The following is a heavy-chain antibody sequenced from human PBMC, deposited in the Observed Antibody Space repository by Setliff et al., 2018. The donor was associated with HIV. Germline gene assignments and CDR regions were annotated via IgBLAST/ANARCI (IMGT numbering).Heavy chain of an antibody. CDR1: NGSFSEYY. V-gene: IGHV4-34*07. D-gene: IGHD3-10*01. CDR3: TKTPLWFDKADWYFDL. J-gene: IGHJ2*01. Sequence: PSETLSLTCAVYNGSFSEYYWTWVRQPPGKELEWIGEISHGGRSTYNPSLKSRVTMSVDTSKNQFSLKLSSVTAVDTAIYYCTKTPLWFDKADWYFDLWGRGTLVTVSS. CDR2: ISHGGRS.